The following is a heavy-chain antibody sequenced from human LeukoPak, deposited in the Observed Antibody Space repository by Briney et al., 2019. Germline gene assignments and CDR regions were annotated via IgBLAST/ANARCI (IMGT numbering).Heavy chain of an antibody. J-gene: IGHJ4*02. Sequence: GGSLRLSCVASGFTFSGYWMHWVRQAPGMGLAWVSRLNSDGTTINYADSVKGRFTISRDNAKNSLYLQMNSLRAEDTAVYYCARGPTRANSTDYWGQGALVTVSS. D-gene: IGHD2/OR15-2a*01. V-gene: IGHV3-74*01. CDR3: ARGPTRANSTDY. CDR2: LNSDGTTI. CDR1: GFTFSGYW.